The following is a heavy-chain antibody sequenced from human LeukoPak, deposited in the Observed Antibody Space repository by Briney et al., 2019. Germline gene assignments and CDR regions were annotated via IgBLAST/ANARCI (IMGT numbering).Heavy chain of an antibody. Sequence: GGSLRLSCAASGFTFSDHYMSWIRQAPGKGLERVSYISSSSSAIYYADSVKGRFTISRDNANNSLYLHMNSLRAEDTAVYYCTSGLGDCSGGSCYLDYYYYYMDVWGKGTTVTVSS. CDR3: TSGLGDCSGGSCYLDYYYYYMDV. V-gene: IGHV3-11*01. J-gene: IGHJ6*03. D-gene: IGHD2-15*01. CDR1: GFTFSDHY. CDR2: ISSSSSAI.